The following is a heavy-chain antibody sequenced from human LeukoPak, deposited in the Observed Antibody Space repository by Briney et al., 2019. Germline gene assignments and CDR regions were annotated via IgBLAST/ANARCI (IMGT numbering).Heavy chain of an antibody. V-gene: IGHV3-48*01. CDR2: IGIDSGNT. D-gene: IGHD5-24*01. CDR3: ARDYKYAFDN. Sequence: QSGGSLRLSCAASGFTFSDYSMKWVRQAPGKGLEWISYIGIDSGNTNYADSVKGRFTISGDKAKNSLYLQMNSLRVEDTAVYYCARDYKYAFDNWGQGTLVTVSS. J-gene: IGHJ4*02. CDR1: GFTFSDYS.